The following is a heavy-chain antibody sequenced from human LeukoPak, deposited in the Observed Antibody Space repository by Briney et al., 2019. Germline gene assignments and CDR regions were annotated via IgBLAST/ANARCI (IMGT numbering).Heavy chain of an antibody. CDR3: ARARWLQSSRWFDP. J-gene: IGHJ5*02. V-gene: IGHV1-2*06. CDR1: GYTFTGYY. CDR2: INPNSGGT. Sequence: GASVKVSCKASGYTFTGYYMHWVRQAPGQGLEWMGRINPNSGGTKYAQKFQGRVTMTRDTSISTAYMELSRLRSDDTAVYYCARARWLQSSRWFDPWGQGTLVTVSS. D-gene: IGHD5-24*01.